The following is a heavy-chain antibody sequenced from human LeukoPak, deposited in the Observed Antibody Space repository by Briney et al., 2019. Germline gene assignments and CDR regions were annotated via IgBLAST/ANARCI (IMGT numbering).Heavy chain of an antibody. D-gene: IGHD2-2*01. J-gene: IGHJ6*03. CDR1: GGSISSYY. CDR3: ARDHIVVVGHYYYYYMDV. Sequence: SETLSLTCTVSGGSISSYYWSWIRQPAGKGLEWIGRIYTSGSTNYNPSLKSRVTISVDTSKNQFSLKLSSVTAADTAVYYCARDHIVVVGHYYYYYMDVWGKGTTVTVSS. CDR2: IYTSGST. V-gene: IGHV4-4*07.